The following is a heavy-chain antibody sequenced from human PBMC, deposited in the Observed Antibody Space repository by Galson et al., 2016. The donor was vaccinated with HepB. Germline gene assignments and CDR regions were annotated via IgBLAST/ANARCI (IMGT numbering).Heavy chain of an antibody. CDR2: IYHSGST. D-gene: IGHD5-18*01. Sequence: SETLSLTCAVSGASLSINTWWSWVRQTPGKGLEWIGEIYHSGSTNYNPSLKSRVNISVDTSKNQFSLKLSSVTAADTAVYYCARDKNERGYSYGHFDYWGQGALVTVSS. V-gene: IGHV4-4*02. J-gene: IGHJ4*02. CDR3: ARDKNERGYSYGHFDY. CDR1: GASLSINTW.